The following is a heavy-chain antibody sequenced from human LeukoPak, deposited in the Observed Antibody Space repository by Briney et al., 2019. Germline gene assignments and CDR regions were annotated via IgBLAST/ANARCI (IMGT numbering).Heavy chain of an antibody. D-gene: IGHD4-17*01. V-gene: IGHV1-2*02. CDR1: GYTFTGYH. CDR2: INPNSGGT. Sequence: GASVKVSCKASGYTFTGYHMHWVRQAPGQGLEWMGWINPNSGGTNYAQKFQGRVTMTRDTSISTAYMELSRLRSDDTAVYYCARDPTRDYGDPPDYWGQGTLVTVSS. CDR3: ARDPTRDYGDPPDY. J-gene: IGHJ4*02.